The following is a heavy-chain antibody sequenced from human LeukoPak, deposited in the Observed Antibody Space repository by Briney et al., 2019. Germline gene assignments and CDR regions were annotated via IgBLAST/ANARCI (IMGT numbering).Heavy chain of an antibody. CDR3: ASDYSSSWYLYYGMDV. Sequence: GGSLRLSCAASGFTFSSYAMHWVHQAPGKGLEWVAVISYDGSNKYYADSVKDRFTISRDNSKNTLYLQMNSLRAEDTAVYYCASDYSSSWYLYYGMDVWGQGTTVTVSS. CDR1: GFTFSSYA. CDR2: ISYDGSNK. V-gene: IGHV3-30-3*01. D-gene: IGHD6-13*01. J-gene: IGHJ6*02.